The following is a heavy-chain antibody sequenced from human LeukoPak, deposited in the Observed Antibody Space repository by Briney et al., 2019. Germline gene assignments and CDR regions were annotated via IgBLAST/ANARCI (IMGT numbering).Heavy chain of an antibody. CDR3: ARDLSSSFDY. D-gene: IGHD3-16*01. CDR1: GFTVSNNY. V-gene: IGHV3-53*01. J-gene: IGHJ4*02. CDR2: IYRGGDT. Sequence: PGGYLRFSRAVSGFTVSNNYMNWVGQAPGLGLEWVSVIYRGGDTYYVDSVKGRFTISRDNSKNTLYLQMNSLRAEDTAVYYCARDLSSSFDYWGRGTLVTVSS.